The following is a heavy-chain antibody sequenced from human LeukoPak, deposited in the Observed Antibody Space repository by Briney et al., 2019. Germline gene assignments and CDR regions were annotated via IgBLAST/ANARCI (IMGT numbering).Heavy chain of an antibody. V-gene: IGHV4-31*03. Sequence: SQTLSLTCTVSGGSITSGGYYWSWIRQHLGKGLEWIGYIYYSGSTSYNPSLKSRVTISLDTSRNQFSLKLSSVTAADTAVYYCAREMDYYDSGGYYLQWFDPWGQGTLVTVSS. J-gene: IGHJ5*02. CDR2: IYYSGST. CDR1: GGSITSGGYY. CDR3: AREMDYYDSGGYYLQWFDP. D-gene: IGHD3-22*01.